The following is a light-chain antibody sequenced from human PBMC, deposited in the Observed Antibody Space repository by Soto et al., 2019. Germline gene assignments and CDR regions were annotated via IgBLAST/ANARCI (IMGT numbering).Light chain of an antibody. Sequence: QSPLTGPASVSGSPGQSVAISCTGTSSDVAAYNFVSWYQQHPGKARKLMVFDVSNRPSGVSDRFSGSKSGNTASLSISGPQAQDEGEYYCSSYTSGGNYVFGPGTKVTVL. V-gene: IGLV2-14*01. CDR1: SSDVAAYNF. CDR3: SSYTSGGNYV. CDR2: DVS. J-gene: IGLJ1*01.